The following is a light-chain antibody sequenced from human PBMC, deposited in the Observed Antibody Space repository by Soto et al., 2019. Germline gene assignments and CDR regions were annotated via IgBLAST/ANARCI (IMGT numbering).Light chain of an antibody. V-gene: IGLV2-11*01. CDR3: CAYAGSYTLYD. CDR1: SSDVGGYNY. Sequence: QSALTQPRSVSGSPGQSVTISCTGTSSDVGGYNYVSWYQQHPGKAPKLMIYDVSKRPSGVPDRFSGSKSGNTASLTISGLKAEDEADYYCCAYAGSYTLYDFAAGTKVTVL. CDR2: DVS. J-gene: IGLJ1*01.